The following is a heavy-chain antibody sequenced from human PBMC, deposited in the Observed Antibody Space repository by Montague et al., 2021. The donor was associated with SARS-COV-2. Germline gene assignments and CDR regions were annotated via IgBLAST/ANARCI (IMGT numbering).Heavy chain of an antibody. CDR1: GGSFSGYY. Sequence: SETLSLTCAVYGGSFSGYYWSWIRQPPGKGLEWIGEINHSGSTNYNPSLKSRVTISVDTSKNQFSLKLSSVTAADTAVYYCARGRTVTTFYYYYGMDVWGQGATVTVSS. J-gene: IGHJ6*02. CDR2: INHSGST. CDR3: ARGRTVTTFYYYYGMDV. D-gene: IGHD4-17*01. V-gene: IGHV4-34*01.